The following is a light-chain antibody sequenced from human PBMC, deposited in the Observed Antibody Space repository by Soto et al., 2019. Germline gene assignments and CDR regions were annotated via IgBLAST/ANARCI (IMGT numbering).Light chain of an antibody. CDR3: CSHAGGDTYV. Sequence: QSALTQPASVSGSPGQSITISCTGTSSDAGSGNVVSWYQHYPGKAPQLMIYEGFNRPSGVSSRFSGSRSGNTASLTISGLQAEDEADYYCCSHAGGDTYVFGTGTKVTVL. CDR1: SSDAGSGNV. CDR2: EGF. V-gene: IGLV2-23*01. J-gene: IGLJ1*01.